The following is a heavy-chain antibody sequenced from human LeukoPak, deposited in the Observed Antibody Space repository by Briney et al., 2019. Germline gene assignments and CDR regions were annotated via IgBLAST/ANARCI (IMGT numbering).Heavy chain of an antibody. CDR1: GFTFSSYG. CDR2: VSYDGSNK. D-gene: IGHD1-26*01. CDR3: AKGTDSGSDY. V-gene: IGHV3-30*18. J-gene: IGHJ4*02. Sequence: GGSLRLSCAASGFTFSSYGMHWVRQAPGKGLEWVAVVSYDGSNKYYADSVKGRFTISRDNSKNTLYLQMNSLRAEDTAVYYYAKGTDSGSDYWGQGTLVTVSS.